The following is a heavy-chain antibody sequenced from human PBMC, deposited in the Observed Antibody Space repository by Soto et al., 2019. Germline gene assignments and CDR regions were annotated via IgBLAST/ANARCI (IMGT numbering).Heavy chain of an antibody. J-gene: IGHJ4*02. Sequence: GGSLRLSCAASGFTFSSYWMHWVRQAPGKGLVWVSRINSDGSSTSYADSVKGRFTISRDNAKNTLYLQMNSLRAEDTAVYYCARAGPDYDFWSGYYNYWGQGTLVTSPQ. CDR2: INSDGSST. D-gene: IGHD3-3*01. CDR1: GFTFSSYW. V-gene: IGHV3-74*01. CDR3: ARAGPDYDFWSGYYNY.